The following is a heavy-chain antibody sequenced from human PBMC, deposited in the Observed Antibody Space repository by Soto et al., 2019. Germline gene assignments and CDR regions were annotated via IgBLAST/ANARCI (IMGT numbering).Heavy chain of an antibody. D-gene: IGHD3-10*01. CDR3: ARTPLVQGVIWFDP. Sequence: SESLWFTCLISGGSISNYYLSLLRQSPGRGLDLIGYVTDGGSTNYNPSLMSRVTILLDVSKNHFSMRLTSVTAADTAVYYCARTPLVQGVIWFDPWGQGIMVTVSS. J-gene: IGHJ5*02. V-gene: IGHV4-59*01. CDR2: VTDGGST. CDR1: GGSISNYY.